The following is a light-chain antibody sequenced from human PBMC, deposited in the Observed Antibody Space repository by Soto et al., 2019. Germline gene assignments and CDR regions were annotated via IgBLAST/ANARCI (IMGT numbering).Light chain of an antibody. V-gene: IGLV1-51*01. CDR1: TSNLGNNY. CDR3: GAWDPSLNAYR. J-gene: IGLJ1*01. Sequence: QSVLAQPPSVSAAPGQRVTVSCSTTTSNLGNNYLSWYQHLPGAAPRLLIYDDTERPSAIPDRFSGSRSATSATLGIAGLQTGDEADYFCGAWDPSLNAYRFGPRTQLTVL. CDR2: DDT.